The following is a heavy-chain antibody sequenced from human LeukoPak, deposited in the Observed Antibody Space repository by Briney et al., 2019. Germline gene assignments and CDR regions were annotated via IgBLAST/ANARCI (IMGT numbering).Heavy chain of an antibody. CDR3: ARDSSYSSVMDV. D-gene: IGHD2-15*01. J-gene: IGHJ6*03. CDR1: GGTFSSYA. V-gene: IGHV1-69*06. Sequence: SVKVSCKASGGTFSSYAISWVRQAPGQGLEWMGGIIPIFGTANYAQKFQGRVTITADKSTSTAYMELTSLRSDDTAVYYCARDSSYSSVMDVWGNGTTVTVSS. CDR2: IIPIFGTA.